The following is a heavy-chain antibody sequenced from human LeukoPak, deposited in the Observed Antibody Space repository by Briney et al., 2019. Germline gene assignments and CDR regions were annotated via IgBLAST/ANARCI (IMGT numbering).Heavy chain of an antibody. Sequence: SETLSLTCAVYCGAFSGYFGTWIRQPPGKGLEWIGEINHGGSTSYNPSLKSRVPISVDTSKNHFSLKLSSLTAAEAAVYYCARGPPLIYDGSGYYFFDYWGQGSLVTVSS. CDR1: CGAFSGYF. CDR3: ARGPPLIYDGSGYYFFDY. J-gene: IGHJ4*02. V-gene: IGHV4-34*01. CDR2: INHGGST. D-gene: IGHD3-22*01.